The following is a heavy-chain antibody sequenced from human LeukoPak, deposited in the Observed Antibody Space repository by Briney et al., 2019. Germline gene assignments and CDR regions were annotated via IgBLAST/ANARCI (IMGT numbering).Heavy chain of an antibody. J-gene: IGHJ5*02. Sequence: GESLKISCKGSGYSFPNYWIGWVRQMPGKGLEWMGIIYPGDSHTRYSPSFQDQVTISVDKSISTAYLQWSSLKASDTAMYYCARGPYAYTSSATLRSYNWFDPWGQGSLVTVSS. V-gene: IGHV5-51*01. CDR3: ARGPYAYTSSATLRSYNWFDP. D-gene: IGHD2-2*02. CDR1: GYSFPNYW. CDR2: IYPGDSHT.